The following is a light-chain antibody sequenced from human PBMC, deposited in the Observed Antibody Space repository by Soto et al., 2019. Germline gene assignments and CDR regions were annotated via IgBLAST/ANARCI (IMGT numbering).Light chain of an antibody. CDR1: QTISDF. V-gene: IGKV1-39*01. J-gene: IGKJ1*01. CDR2: AAS. CDR3: QQSFSTPRT. Sequence: DIQMTPSPYSLSASLGDRVTITFRASQTISDFLNWYQHKPGKAPKLLIYAASSLQGGVPSRFSGSGSGTNFTLTISGLQSEDLATYFCQQSFSTPRTFGQGTKVDIK.